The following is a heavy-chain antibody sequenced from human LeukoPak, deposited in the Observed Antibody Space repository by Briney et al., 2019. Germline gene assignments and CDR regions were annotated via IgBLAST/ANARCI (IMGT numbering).Heavy chain of an antibody. V-gene: IGHV3-66*04. Sequence: GGSLRLSCAASGFTVSSNYMSWVRQAPGKGLEWVSVIYSGGSTYYADSVKGRFTISRDNSKNTLYLQMNSLRAEDTAVYYCARRDSSGYIVDYWGQGTLVTVSS. CDR3: ARRDSSGYIVDY. J-gene: IGHJ4*02. CDR2: IYSGGST. D-gene: IGHD3-22*01. CDR1: GFTVSSNY.